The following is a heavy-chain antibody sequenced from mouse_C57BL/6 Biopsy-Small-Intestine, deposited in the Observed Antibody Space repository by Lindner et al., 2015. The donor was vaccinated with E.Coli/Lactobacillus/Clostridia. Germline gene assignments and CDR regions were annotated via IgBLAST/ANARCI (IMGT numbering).Heavy chain of an antibody. J-gene: IGHJ3*01. CDR3: SRHYYRKMFVY. CDR1: GFTFSNYV. CDR2: INNNDGST. Sequence: VQLQESGGGSVKPGGSLKLSCAASGFTFSNYVMSWVRQTPENRLEWVAAINNNDGSTYYPDTVKDRFAISRDNAKNTLYLQMSSLRSEDSALYYCSRHYYRKMFVYWGRGTLVTVSA. V-gene: IGHV5-6-2*01. D-gene: IGHD1-1*01.